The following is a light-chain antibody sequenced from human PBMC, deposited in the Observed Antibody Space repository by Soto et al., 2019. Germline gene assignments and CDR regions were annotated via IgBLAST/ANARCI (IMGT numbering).Light chain of an antibody. CDR1: SSNIGSNT. J-gene: IGLJ1*01. V-gene: IGLV1-44*01. CDR3: AAWDDSLNGFYV. Sequence: QSVLAQAPSASGTPGQRVTISCSGNSSNIGSNTVNWYQQLPGTAPKLLIYNNNQRPSGVPDRISGSKSGTSASLAIGGLQSEDEADYYCAAWDDSLNGFYVFGTGTKVTVL. CDR2: NNN.